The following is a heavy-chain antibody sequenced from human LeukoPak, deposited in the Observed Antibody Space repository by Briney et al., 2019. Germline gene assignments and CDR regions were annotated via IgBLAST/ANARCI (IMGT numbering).Heavy chain of an antibody. CDR1: GFTVSSND. J-gene: IGHJ6*02. CDR2: TYSGGST. D-gene: IGHD4-11*01. V-gene: IGHV3-53*01. CDR3: AREDDYTHYYGMDV. Sequence: GGSLRLSCAASGFTVSSNDMSWVRQAPGKGLEWVSLTYSGGSTYYADSVKGRFTISRDNSKNTLYLQMNSLRAEDTALYYCAREDDYTHYYGMDVWGQGTTVTVSS.